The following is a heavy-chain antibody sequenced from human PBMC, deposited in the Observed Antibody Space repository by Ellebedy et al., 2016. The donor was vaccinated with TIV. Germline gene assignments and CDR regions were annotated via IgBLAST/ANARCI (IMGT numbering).Heavy chain of an antibody. D-gene: IGHD6-19*01. CDR2: TYYRSKWYN. Sequence: SQTLSLTCSISGDSVSSDSAAWNWIRQSPSRGLEWLGRTYYRSKWYNDYALSVKSRITINPDTSKNQFSLHLNSVTPEDTAVYYCARGDYRRVAAPCFDYWGQGTLVTVSS. J-gene: IGHJ4*02. CDR1: GDSVSSDSAA. V-gene: IGHV6-1*01. CDR3: ARGDYRRVAAPCFDY.